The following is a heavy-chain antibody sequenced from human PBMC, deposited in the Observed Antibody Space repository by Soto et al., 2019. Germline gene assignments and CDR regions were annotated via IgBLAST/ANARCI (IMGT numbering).Heavy chain of an antibody. CDR3: ARESFSASPNFFDY. CDR1: GFAFSNYE. CDR2: ISLSGSTI. Sequence: VGSLRLSCAASGFAFSNYEMNWVRQAPGKGLEWVSYISLSGSTIYYADSVKGRFTISRDDAKDSLYLEMDSLRADDTAVYYCARESFSASPNFFDYWGQGTLVTVSS. V-gene: IGHV3-48*03. J-gene: IGHJ4*02. D-gene: IGHD1-26*01.